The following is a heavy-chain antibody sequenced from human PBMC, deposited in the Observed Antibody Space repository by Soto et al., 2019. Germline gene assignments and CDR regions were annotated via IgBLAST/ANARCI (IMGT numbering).Heavy chain of an antibody. CDR2: IYSGGST. V-gene: IGHV3-66*01. D-gene: IGHD3-3*01. CDR1: GFTVSSNY. Sequence: PGGSMRLSCAASGFTVSSNYMSWVRQAPGKGLEWVSVIYSGGSTYYADSVKGRFTISRDNSKNTLYLQMNSLRAEDTAVYYCARDFRDFWSGYYTGHFDYWGQGTLVTVSS. CDR3: ARDFRDFWSGYYTGHFDY. J-gene: IGHJ4*02.